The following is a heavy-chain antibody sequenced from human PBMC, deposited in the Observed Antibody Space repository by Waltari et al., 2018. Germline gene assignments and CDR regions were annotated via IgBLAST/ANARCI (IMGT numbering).Heavy chain of an antibody. CDR3: VRDFDNRFDH. V-gene: IGHV3-30-3*01. J-gene: IGHJ4*02. Sequence: QVQLVESGGGVVQPGSSLRHSCAVSGFSFTFKRMPWVRQAPGEGLEWVAYITHEGSSKYYADSVKGRFTISRDNSKNTLYLQMNSLRGEDTAVYYCVRDFDNRFDHWGQGTLVTVSS. D-gene: IGHD3-9*01. CDR1: GFSFTFKR. CDR2: ITHEGSSK.